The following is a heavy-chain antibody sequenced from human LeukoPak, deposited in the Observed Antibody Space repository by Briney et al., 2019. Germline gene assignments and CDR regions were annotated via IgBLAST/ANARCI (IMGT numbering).Heavy chain of an antibody. CDR2: ISGSGDSI. Sequence: PPGGSLRLSCAASGFAFNTYAMNWVRQAPGKGLEWVSVISGSGDSIYYADSVKGRFTISRDNSKNTLYLQMNSLRAGDTAVYYCAKDPIFSGSYGVFDYWGLGTLVTVSS. CDR1: GFAFNTYA. CDR3: AKDPIFSGSYGVFDY. J-gene: IGHJ4*02. D-gene: IGHD1-26*01. V-gene: IGHV3-23*01.